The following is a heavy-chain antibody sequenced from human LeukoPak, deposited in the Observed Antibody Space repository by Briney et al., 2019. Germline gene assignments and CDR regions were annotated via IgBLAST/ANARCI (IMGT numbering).Heavy chain of an antibody. V-gene: IGHV3-48*01. J-gene: IGHJ4*02. CDR1: GFTFSSYE. Sequence: GGSLRLSFAASGFTFSSYEMNWVRPAPGKGVEGVSYISRSSTTIYYADSVKGRFTISRDNAKKSLYLQMNSLRAEDTGVYYCTRAGYSSSWYANWGQGTLVTVSS. CDR2: ISRSSTTI. CDR3: TRAGYSSSWYAN. D-gene: IGHD6-13*01.